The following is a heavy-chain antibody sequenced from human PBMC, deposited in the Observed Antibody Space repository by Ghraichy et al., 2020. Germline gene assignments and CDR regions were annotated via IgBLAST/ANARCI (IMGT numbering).Heavy chain of an antibody. CDR3: ARDLLGLDAFDI. V-gene: IGHV3-11*06. J-gene: IGHJ3*02. CDR2: ISSSSYT. CDR1: GFTFSDYY. Sequence: GGSLRLSCAASGFTFSDYYMSWIRQAPGKGLEWVSYISSSSYTNYADSVKGRFPISRDNAKNSLYLQMNSLRAEDTAVYYCARDLLGLDAFDIWGQGTMVTVSS.